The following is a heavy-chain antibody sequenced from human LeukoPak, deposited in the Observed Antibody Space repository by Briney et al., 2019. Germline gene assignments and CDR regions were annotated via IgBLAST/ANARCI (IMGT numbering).Heavy chain of an antibody. Sequence: PGRSLRLSCAASGFTFNNGIHWVRQAPGKGLEWVSSISSSSSYIYYADSVKGRFTISRDNAKNSLYLQMNSLRAEDTAVYYCAREGSSYYYGSGSHIDYWGQGTLVTVSS. CDR2: ISSSSSYI. J-gene: IGHJ4*02. CDR3: AREGSSYYYGSGSHIDY. V-gene: IGHV3-21*01. CDR1: GFTFNNG. D-gene: IGHD3-10*01.